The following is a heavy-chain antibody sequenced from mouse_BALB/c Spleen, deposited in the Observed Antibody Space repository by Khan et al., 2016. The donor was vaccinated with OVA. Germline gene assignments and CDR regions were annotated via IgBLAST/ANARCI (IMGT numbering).Heavy chain of an antibody. Sequence: QVQLKQSGPGLVAPSQSLSITCTVSGFSLSRYSVNWVRQPPGKGLEWLGMIWGGGSTDYNLAPKSSLLISKDNYQSQVLLIMNSLQTDDTAMYDCTRSYYRYDGYYAMDYWGQGTSVTVSS. CDR1: GFSLSRYS. J-gene: IGHJ4*01. D-gene: IGHD2-14*01. CDR3: TRSYYRYDGYYAMDY. CDR2: IWGGGST. V-gene: IGHV2-6-4*01.